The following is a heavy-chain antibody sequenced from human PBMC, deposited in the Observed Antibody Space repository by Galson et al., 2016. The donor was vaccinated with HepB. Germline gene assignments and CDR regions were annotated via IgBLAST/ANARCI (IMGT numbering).Heavy chain of an antibody. J-gene: IGHJ5*02. CDR3: ARGGASCSGGSCYFWFDP. V-gene: IGHV3-48*01. D-gene: IGHD2-15*01. CDR1: GFTFGSYS. CDR2: ISSSSSTV. Sequence: SLRLSCAASGFTFGSYSMNWVRQAPGKGLEWVSYISSSSSTVYYADSVKGRFTISRDNAKNSLYLQMNSLRAEDTAVYYCARGGASCSGGSCYFWFDPWGQGTPVTASS.